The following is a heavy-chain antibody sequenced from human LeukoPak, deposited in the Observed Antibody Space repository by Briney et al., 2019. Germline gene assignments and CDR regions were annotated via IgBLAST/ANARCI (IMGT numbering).Heavy chain of an antibody. CDR2: MNPNSGNT. J-gene: IGHJ4*02. CDR3: ARTAHTVTTAFDY. D-gene: IGHD4-11*01. CDR1: GYTFTSYD. Sequence: GASVKVSCKASGYTFTSYDINWVRQATGQGLEWMGWMNPNSGNTGYAQKFQGRVTITRNTSISTAYMELSSLRSEDTAVYYCARTAHTVTTAFDYWGQGTLVTVSS. V-gene: IGHV1-8*03.